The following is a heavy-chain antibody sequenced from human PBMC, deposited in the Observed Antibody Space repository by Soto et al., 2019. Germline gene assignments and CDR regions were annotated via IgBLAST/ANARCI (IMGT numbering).Heavy chain of an antibody. J-gene: IGHJ4*02. CDR1: GYTFTIYG. CDR2: ITADNGDT. V-gene: IGHV1-18*01. D-gene: IGHD6-19*01. Sequence: ASVKVSCKTSGYTFTIYGISWVRQAPGQGLEWLGWITADNGDTKYAQKVQDRVTVTMDTSTTTVYMEVRSLTPDDTAVYYCARRTLGSSVGSGDYWGQGTLVTVSS. CDR3: ARRTLGSSVGSGDY.